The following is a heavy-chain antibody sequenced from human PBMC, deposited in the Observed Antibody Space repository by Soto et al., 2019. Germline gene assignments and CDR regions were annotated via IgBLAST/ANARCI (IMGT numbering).Heavy chain of an antibody. CDR3: ATFPPPYSSGKSDY. CDR1: GGSISSSSYY. V-gene: IGHV4-39*01. CDR2: IYYSGST. J-gene: IGHJ4*02. Sequence: QLQLQESGPGLVKPSETLSLTCTVSGGSISSSSYYWGWIRQPPGKGLEWIGSIYYSGSTYYNPSLKGRVTISVDTSKNQFSLKLSSVTAADTAVYYCATFPPPYSSGKSDYWGQGTLVTVSS. D-gene: IGHD6-19*01.